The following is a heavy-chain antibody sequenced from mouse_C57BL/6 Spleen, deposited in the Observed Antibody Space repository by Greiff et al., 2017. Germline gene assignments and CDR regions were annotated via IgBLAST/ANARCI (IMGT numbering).Heavy chain of an antibody. CDR1: GYAFSSSW. CDR2: IYPGDGDT. Sequence: QVQLQQSGPELVKPGASVKISCKASGYAFSSSWMNWVKQRPGKGLEWIGRIYPGDGDTNYNGKFKGKATLTADKSSSTAYMQLSSLTSEDSAVYFCARSSYDYFDDWGQGTTLTVSS. D-gene: IGHD2-3*01. V-gene: IGHV1-82*01. CDR3: ARSSYDYFDD. J-gene: IGHJ2*01.